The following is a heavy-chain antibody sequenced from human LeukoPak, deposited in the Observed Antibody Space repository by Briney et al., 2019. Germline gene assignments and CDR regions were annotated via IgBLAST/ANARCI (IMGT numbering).Heavy chain of an antibody. CDR3: ARDPNGIVGATGTDY. CDR2: ISYDGSNK. Sequence: PGGSLRLSCATSGFTFSSYAMHWVRQAPGKGLEWVAVISYDGSNKYYADSVKGRFTISRDNSKNTLYLQMNSLRAEDTAVYYCARDPNGIVGATGTDYWGQGTLVTVSS. J-gene: IGHJ4*02. D-gene: IGHD1-26*01. V-gene: IGHV3-30-3*01. CDR1: GFTFSSYA.